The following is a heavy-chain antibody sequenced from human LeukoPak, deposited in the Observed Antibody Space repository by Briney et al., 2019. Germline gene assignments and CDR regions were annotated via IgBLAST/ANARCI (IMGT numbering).Heavy chain of an antibody. V-gene: IGHV4-31*03. CDR2: IYYSGST. CDR3: ARAGAAAGTGNWFDP. CDR1: GGSISSGGYY. J-gene: IGHJ5*02. Sequence: PSETLSLTCTVSGGSISSGGYYWSWIRQHPGKGLEWIGYIYYSGSTYYNPSLKSRVTISVDTSKNQFSLKLSSVTAADTAVYYCARAGAAAGTGNWFDPWGRGTLVTVSS. D-gene: IGHD6-13*01.